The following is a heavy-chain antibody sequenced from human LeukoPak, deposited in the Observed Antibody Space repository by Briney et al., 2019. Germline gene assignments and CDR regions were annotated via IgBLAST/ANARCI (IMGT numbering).Heavy chain of an antibody. J-gene: IGHJ6*02. V-gene: IGHV1-18*01. CDR2: IGAYNGNT. CDR3: ARELTADQPYGDYPIYYYYGMDV. CDR1: GYTFTSYC. Sequence: GASVKVSCKASGYTFTSYCISWVRQAPGQGLEWMGWIGAYNGNTNYAQKLQGRVTMTTDTSTSTAYMELRSLRSDDTAVYYCARELTADQPYGDYPIYYYYGMDVWGQGTTVTVSS. D-gene: IGHD4-17*01.